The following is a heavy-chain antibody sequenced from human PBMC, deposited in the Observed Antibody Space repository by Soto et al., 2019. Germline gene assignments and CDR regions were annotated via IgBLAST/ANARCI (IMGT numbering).Heavy chain of an antibody. CDR1: GGSISSGGYY. Sequence: SETLSLTCTVSGGSISSGGYYWSWVRQHPGKGLEWIGYIYYSGSTYYNPSLKSRVTISVDTSKNQFSLKLSSVSAADTAVYYCARDCSNWNSSWFDPWGQGTLVTVSS. CDR2: IYYSGST. CDR3: ARDCSNWNSSWFDP. D-gene: IGHD1-7*01. J-gene: IGHJ5*02. V-gene: IGHV4-31*03.